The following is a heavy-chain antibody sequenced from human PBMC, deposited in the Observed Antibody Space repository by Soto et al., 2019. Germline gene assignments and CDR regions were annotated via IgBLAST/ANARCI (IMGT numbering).Heavy chain of an antibody. CDR1: GFTFSSYW. CDR2: ISTDASST. CDR3: ARLPNKSPQN. V-gene: IGHV3-74*01. J-gene: IGHJ1*01. Sequence: EVHLVESGGGLVQPGGSLRLSCAASGFTFSSYWMHWVRQAPGKGLVWVSSISTDASSTSYADPVKGRSTISRDNAKNTLYLQMNSVRAEDTAVYYCARLPNKSPQNWGQGTLVIVSP.